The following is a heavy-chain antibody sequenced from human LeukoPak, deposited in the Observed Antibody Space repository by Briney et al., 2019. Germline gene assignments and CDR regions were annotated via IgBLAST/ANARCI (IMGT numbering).Heavy chain of an antibody. J-gene: IGHJ6*03. CDR2: ISAYNDNT. CDR3: ARGAVAGNYYYYMDV. CDR1: GYTFTSYG. Sequence: ASVKVSCKASGYTFTSYGISWVRQAPGQGLEWIGWISAYNDNTNSAQKLQGRVTMSTDTSTSTAYMELRSLRSDDTAVYYCARGAVAGNYYYYMDVWGKGTTVTVSS. D-gene: IGHD6-19*01. V-gene: IGHV1-18*01.